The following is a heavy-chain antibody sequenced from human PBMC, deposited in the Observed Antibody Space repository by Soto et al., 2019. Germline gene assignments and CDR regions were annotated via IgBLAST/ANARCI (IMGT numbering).Heavy chain of an antibody. Sequence: AGSLRLSCAASGVSLSSYGMEWFRLAPGKGLEWVAATTYDGGIKHYVDSVKGRFTISRDNSKNTLYLQMNSLRVEDTATYYCAGALENPYFYYGLNVWGQGTTVTVSS. CDR1: GVSLSSYG. V-gene: IGHV3-30*03. D-gene: IGHD1-1*01. CDR3: AGALENPYFYYGLNV. CDR2: TTYDGGIK. J-gene: IGHJ6*02.